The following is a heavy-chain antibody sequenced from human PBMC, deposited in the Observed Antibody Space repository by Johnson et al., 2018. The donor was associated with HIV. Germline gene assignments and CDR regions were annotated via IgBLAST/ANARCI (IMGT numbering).Heavy chain of an antibody. V-gene: IGHV3-30*04. CDR1: GFTFSSYA. Sequence: QVHLVESGGGVVQPGRSLRLSCAASGFTFSSYAMHWVRQAPGKGLEWVAVISYDGSNKYNADSVKGRFIISRDNSQNTLSLQMHSLRAEDTAVYYCARERARQELGLDGAFDIWGQGTMVTVSS. J-gene: IGHJ3*02. CDR2: ISYDGSNK. D-gene: IGHD6-13*01. CDR3: ARERARQELGLDGAFDI.